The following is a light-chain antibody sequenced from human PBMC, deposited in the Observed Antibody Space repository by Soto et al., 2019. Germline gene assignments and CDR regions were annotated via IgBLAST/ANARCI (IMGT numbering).Light chain of an antibody. CDR2: GAS. CDR3: QHYGGSLWT. Sequence: EIVLTQSPATLSLSPGERATLSCRASQSVSSYLAWYQQKPGQTPRLLVYGASSRATGIPDRFSGGGSGTDFTLTISRLEPEDFAVYYCQHYGGSLWTFGQGTKVDIK. J-gene: IGKJ1*01. V-gene: IGKV3-20*01. CDR1: QSVSSY.